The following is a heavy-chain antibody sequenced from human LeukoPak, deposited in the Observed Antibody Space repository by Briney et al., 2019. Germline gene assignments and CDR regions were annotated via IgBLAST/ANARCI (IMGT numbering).Heavy chain of an antibody. J-gene: IGHJ6*02. CDR3: AREEGYGMDV. CDR2: IYYSGST. V-gene: IGHV4-39*07. Sequence: PSETLSLTCTVSGGPISSSSYYWGWIRQPPGKGLEWIGSIYYSGSTYYNPSLKSRVTISVDTSKNQFSLKLSSVTAADTAVYYCAREEGYGMDVWGQGTTVTVSS. CDR1: GGPISSSSYY.